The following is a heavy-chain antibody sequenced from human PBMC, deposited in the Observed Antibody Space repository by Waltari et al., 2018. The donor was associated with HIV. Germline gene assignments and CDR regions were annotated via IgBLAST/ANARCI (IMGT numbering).Heavy chain of an antibody. V-gene: IGHV3-11*01. CDR2: MSSSGNTI. D-gene: IGHD3-22*01. CDR1: GFTFSDYY. J-gene: IGHJ4*02. CDR3: ARDRYYDTSGYRSLDY. Sequence: QVQLVESGGGLVEPGGSLRLSCAASGFTFSDYYMNWIRQAPGKGLECGSYMSSSGNTICNSDAVKGRFTISRDNAKNSLYLQLNSLRAEDTAVYYCARDRYYDTSGYRSLDYWGQGTLVTVSS.